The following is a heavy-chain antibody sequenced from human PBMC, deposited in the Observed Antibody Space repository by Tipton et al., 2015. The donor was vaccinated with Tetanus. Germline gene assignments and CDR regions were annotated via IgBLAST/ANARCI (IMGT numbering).Heavy chain of an antibody. CDR3: ARASSGWYGLDFDD. V-gene: IGHV4-30-4*01. CDR1: GGSISSGDYY. D-gene: IGHD6-19*01. J-gene: IGHJ4*02. CDR2: IYYSGST. Sequence: TLSLTCTVSGGSISSGDYYWSWTRQPPGKGLEWIGYIYYSGSTYYNPSLKSRVTISVDTSKNQFSLKLSSVTAADTAVYYCARASSGWYGLDFDDWGQGTLVTVSS.